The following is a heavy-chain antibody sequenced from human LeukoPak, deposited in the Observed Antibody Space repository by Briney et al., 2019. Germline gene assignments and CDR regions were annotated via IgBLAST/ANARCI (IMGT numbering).Heavy chain of an antibody. V-gene: IGHV3-21*01. J-gene: IGHJ3*02. CDR1: GFTFSSYS. Sequence: PGGSLRLSCAASGFTFSSYSMNWVRQAPGKGLEWVASISSSSSYIYYADSVKGRFTISRDNAKNSLYLQMNSLRAEDTAVYYCARDHGYSYGYGDAFDIWGQGTMVTVSS. D-gene: IGHD5-18*01. CDR3: ARDHGYSYGYGDAFDI. CDR2: ISSSSSYI.